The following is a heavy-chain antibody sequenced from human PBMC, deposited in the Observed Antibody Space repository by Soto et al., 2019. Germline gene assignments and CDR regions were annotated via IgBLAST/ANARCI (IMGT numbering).Heavy chain of an antibody. CDR1: GGSFGGYY. V-gene: IGHV4-34*01. J-gene: IGHJ6*02. Sequence: SETLSPTCPVYGGSFGGYYWGWIRHPPGKGLGWIGEINHSGSTNYNPSLKSRVTISVDTSKNQFSLKLSSVTAADTAVYYCARGPYYYYYYGMDVWGQGTTVTVSS. CDR2: INHSGST. CDR3: ARGPYYYYYYGMDV.